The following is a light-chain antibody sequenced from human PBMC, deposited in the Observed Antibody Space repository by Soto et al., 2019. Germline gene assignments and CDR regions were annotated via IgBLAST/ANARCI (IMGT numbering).Light chain of an antibody. V-gene: IGLV2-14*01. CDR1: SGDIGSYNR. Sequence: QSVLTQPASVSGSPGQSITISCTGTSGDIGSYNRVSWYQQHPGKAPKLIIYEVTDRPSGVSNRFSGSTSGNTASLTISGRLGAEEEADYCCSYSNDSTRAWVFGTGTKVTVL. CDR3: CSYSNDSTRAWV. J-gene: IGLJ1*01. CDR2: EVT.